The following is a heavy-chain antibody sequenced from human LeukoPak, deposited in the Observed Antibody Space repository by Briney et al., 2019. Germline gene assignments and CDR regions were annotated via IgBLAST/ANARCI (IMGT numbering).Heavy chain of an antibody. V-gene: IGHV1-2*02. CDR2: INPNSGGT. D-gene: IGHD3-16*01. Sequence: GASVKVSCKASGYTFTGYYMHWVRPAPGQGLAWMGWINPNSGGTNYAQKFQGRVTMTRDTSTSTAYMELSRLRSDDTAVYYCARGPYAGYYYYGMDVWGQGTTVTVSS. J-gene: IGHJ6*02. CDR1: GYTFTGYY. CDR3: ARGPYAGYYYYGMDV.